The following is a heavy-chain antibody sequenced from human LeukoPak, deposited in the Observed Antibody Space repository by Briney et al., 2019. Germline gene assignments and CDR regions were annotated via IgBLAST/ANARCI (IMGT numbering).Heavy chain of an antibody. CDR3: ARDRVTMIVSPPGY. CDR2: ISAYNGNT. Sequence: ASVKVSCKASGYTFTSYGISWVRRAPGQGLEWMGWISAYNGNTNYAQKLQGRVTMTTDTSTSTACMELRSLRSDDTAVYYCARDRVTMIVSPPGYWGQGTLVTVSS. V-gene: IGHV1-18*01. J-gene: IGHJ4*02. D-gene: IGHD3-22*01. CDR1: GYTFTSYG.